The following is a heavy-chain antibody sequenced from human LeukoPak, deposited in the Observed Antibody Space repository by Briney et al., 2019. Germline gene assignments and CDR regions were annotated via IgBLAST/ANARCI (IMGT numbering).Heavy chain of an antibody. CDR2: ISTRGTYI. J-gene: IGHJ1*01. V-gene: IGHV3-21*01. CDR3: ARAEVLLWFGESPGAEHLQH. Sequence: GGSRRLSCAASGFTFSSYNMNWVRQAPGKGLEWVSSISTRGTYIYYADSVKGRFTISRDNAKNSLYLQMNSLRADDTAVYYCARAEVLLWFGESPGAEHLQHWGQGTLVTVSS. CDR1: GFTFSSYN. D-gene: IGHD3-10*01.